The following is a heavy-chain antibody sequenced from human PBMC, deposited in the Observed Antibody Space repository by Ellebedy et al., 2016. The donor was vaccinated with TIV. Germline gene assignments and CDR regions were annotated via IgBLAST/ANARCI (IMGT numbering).Heavy chain of an antibody. CDR1: GFTFSSYS. CDR3: AREGRQLLFGFDY. D-gene: IGHD2-2*01. Sequence: GESLKISCAASGFTFSSYSMNWVRQAPGKGLEWVSYISSSSSTIYYADSVKGRFTISRDNAKNSLYLQMNSLRDEDTAVYYCAREGRQLLFGFDYWGQGTLVTVSS. V-gene: IGHV3-48*02. CDR2: ISSSSSTI. J-gene: IGHJ4*02.